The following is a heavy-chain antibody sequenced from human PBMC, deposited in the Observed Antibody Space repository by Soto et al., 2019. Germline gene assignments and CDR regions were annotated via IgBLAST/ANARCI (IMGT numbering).Heavy chain of an antibody. D-gene: IGHD4-4*01. V-gene: IGHV3-74*01. CDR2: INSDGSST. J-gene: IGHJ4*02. Sequence: EVQLVESGGGLVQPGGSPRLSCAASGFTFSNYWMYWVRQAPGKGLVWVSHINSDGSSTSYADPVEGRFTISRDNTKNTLSLQMNSLRAEDTAVYYCARGDYRTSWDWGQGTLVTVSS. CDR1: GFTFSNYW. CDR3: ARGDYRTSWD.